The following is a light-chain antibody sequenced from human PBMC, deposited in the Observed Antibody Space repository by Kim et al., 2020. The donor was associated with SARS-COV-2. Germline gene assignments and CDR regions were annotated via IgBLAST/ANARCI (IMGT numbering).Light chain of an antibody. J-gene: IGKJ1*01. V-gene: IGKV3-15*01. CDR3: QQYNKLWA. Sequence: SVSPGERATLSCRASQSVGNNLAWYQQKPGQTPRLLIFGASTRATGVPARFSGSGSGTDFTLSISRLQSEDVAVYYCQQYNKLWAFGPGTKVDIK. CDR2: GAS. CDR1: QSVGNN.